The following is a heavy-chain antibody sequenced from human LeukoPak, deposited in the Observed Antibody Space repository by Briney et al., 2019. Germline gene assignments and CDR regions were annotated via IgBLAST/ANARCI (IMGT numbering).Heavy chain of an antibody. Sequence: SETLSLTCAVYGGSFSSYYWTWIRQPPGKGLEWIGEIHHTGSTNYNPSLKSRVTISVDTSNKQFSLKLSSVTAADTAVYYCVTFIWGIGFEYWGQGTQVTVSS. CDR3: VTFIWGIGFEY. CDR1: GGSFSSYY. V-gene: IGHV4-34*01. J-gene: IGHJ4*02. CDR2: IHHTGST. D-gene: IGHD3-16*01.